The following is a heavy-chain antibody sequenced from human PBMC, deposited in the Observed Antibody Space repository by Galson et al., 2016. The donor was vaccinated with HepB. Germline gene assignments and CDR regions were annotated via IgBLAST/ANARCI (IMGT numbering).Heavy chain of an antibody. CDR3: ARAAGGDVVGGLKH. Sequence: GSLRLSCAASGFPFSSYSMIWVRQTPGKGLEWVSYIGSSGPVYYADSLQGRFTISRDYAKSTVYLEMRSLRDEDTAVYYCARAAGGDVVGGLKHWGQGTLVTVSS. D-gene: IGHD1-26*01. CDR2: IGSSGPV. CDR1: GFPFSSYS. V-gene: IGHV3-48*02. J-gene: IGHJ4*02.